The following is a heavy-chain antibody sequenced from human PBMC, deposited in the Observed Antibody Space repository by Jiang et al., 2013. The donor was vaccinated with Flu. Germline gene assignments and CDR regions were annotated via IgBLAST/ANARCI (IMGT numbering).Heavy chain of an antibody. V-gene: IGHV1-69*17. CDR1: GNTFDSYA. CDR3: ARGDYYDTSGYQNYFDY. Sequence: KKPGSSVKVSCKASGNTFDSYALNWVRQAPGQGLEWMGGIIPIFGIANYAQKFQGRVTMTADKSTSTAYMEMNNLRSEDTAVYYCARGDYYDTSGYQNYFDYWGQGSLVTVSS. J-gene: IGHJ4*02. D-gene: IGHD3-22*01. CDR2: IIPIFGIA.